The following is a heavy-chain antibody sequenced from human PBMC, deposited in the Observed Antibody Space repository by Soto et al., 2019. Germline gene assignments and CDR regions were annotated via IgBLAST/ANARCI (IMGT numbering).Heavy chain of an antibody. D-gene: IGHD4-17*01. CDR3: ARDLYYGDYDHDYYYYYGMDV. CDR2: ISSSGSTI. Sequence: QVQLVESGGGLVKPGGSLRLSCAASGFTFSDYYMSWIRQAPGKGLEWVSYISSSGSTIYYADSVKGRFTISRDNAKNSLYLQMNSLRAEDTAVYYCARDLYYGDYDHDYYYYYGMDVWGQGTTVTVSS. V-gene: IGHV3-11*01. J-gene: IGHJ6*02. CDR1: GFTFSDYY.